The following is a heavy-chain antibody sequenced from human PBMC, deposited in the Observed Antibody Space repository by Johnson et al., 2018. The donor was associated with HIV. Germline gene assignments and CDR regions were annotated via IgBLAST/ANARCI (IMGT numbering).Heavy chain of an antibody. Sequence: QVQLVESGGGVVQPGRSLRLSCAASGFTFNSYAMHWVRQAPGKGLEWVAVISYDGSNKYYADSVKGRFTISRDNSKNTLYLQMNSLRVEDTAVYYCARGSRYTYDNDDAYLLHAFDIWGQGTMVTVSS. V-gene: IGHV3-30*04. CDR2: ISYDGSNK. CDR1: GFTFNSYA. D-gene: IGHD3-22*01. CDR3: ARGSRYTYDNDDAYLLHAFDI. J-gene: IGHJ3*02.